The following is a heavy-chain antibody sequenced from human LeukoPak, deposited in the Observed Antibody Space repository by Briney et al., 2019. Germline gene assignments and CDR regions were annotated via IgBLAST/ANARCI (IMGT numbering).Heavy chain of an antibody. Sequence: SETLSLICGVYGGSFSGYYWRWIRQPPGKGREWIGEFNHSGSTNYNPSLKRRGTISVDTSKNQFSLKLSSVTAADTAVYYCARLKWSHYGMDVWGQGTTVTVSS. J-gene: IGHJ6*02. CDR1: GGSFSGYY. V-gene: IGHV4-34*01. D-gene: IGHD3-3*01. CDR3: ARLKWSHYGMDV. CDR2: FNHSGST.